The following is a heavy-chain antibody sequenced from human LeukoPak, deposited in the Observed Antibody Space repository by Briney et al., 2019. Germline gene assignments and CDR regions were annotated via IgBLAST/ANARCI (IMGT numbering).Heavy chain of an antibody. J-gene: IGHJ4*02. CDR2: IYYSGST. V-gene: IGHV4-39*01. Sequence: SETLSLTCTVSGGSISSSSYYWGWIRQPPGKGLEWIGSIYYSGSTYYNPSLKSRVTISVDTSKNQFSLKLSSVTAADTAVYYCARRGPLLTCIPYEEFDYWGQGTLVTVSS. CDR3: ARRGPLLTCIPYEEFDY. D-gene: IGHD2-21*01. CDR1: GGSISSSSYY.